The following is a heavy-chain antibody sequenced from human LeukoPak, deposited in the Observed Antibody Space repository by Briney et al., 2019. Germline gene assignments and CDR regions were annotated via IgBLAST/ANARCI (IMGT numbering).Heavy chain of an antibody. CDR3: ARGGYSSSWYYFDY. CDR1: GGSIITYY. CDR2: IYTSGST. D-gene: IGHD6-13*01. J-gene: IGHJ4*02. V-gene: IGHV4-4*07. Sequence: SETLSLTCTVSGGSIITYYWSWIRRPAGKGLEWVGRIYTSGSTNYNPSLKSRVTMSVDTSKNQFSLKLSSVTAADTAVYYCARGGYSSSWYYFDYWGQGTLVTVSS.